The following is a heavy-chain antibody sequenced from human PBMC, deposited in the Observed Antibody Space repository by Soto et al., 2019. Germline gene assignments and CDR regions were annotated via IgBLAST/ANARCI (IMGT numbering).Heavy chain of an antibody. J-gene: IGHJ4*02. Sequence: QAQLVESGGGVVQPGRSLRLSCEASGFAFSSYGMHWVRQAPGTGLEWVAVISYDGSLQHYADSVKGRFTISRDNSKNMVLLQRSSLRAEDTAVYYCVSDRGYGHASVPYSWGQGTLVSVSS. V-gene: IGHV3-30*03. CDR1: GFAFSSYG. CDR3: VSDRGYGHASVPYS. CDR2: ISYDGSLQ. D-gene: IGHD5-18*01.